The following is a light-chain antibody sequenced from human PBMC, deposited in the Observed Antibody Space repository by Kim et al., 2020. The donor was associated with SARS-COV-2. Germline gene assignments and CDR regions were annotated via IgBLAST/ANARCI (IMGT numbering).Light chain of an antibody. Sequence: QKVSISCAGSAANIGNNYVSWYQHLPGTAPKLLIYDNDKRPSGIPDRFSGSKSGTSATLAITGLQTGDEADYYCGTWDSGLNTGGVFGGGTQLTVL. J-gene: IGLJ2*01. CDR3: GTWDSGLNTGGV. V-gene: IGLV1-51*01. CDR2: DND. CDR1: AANIGNNY.